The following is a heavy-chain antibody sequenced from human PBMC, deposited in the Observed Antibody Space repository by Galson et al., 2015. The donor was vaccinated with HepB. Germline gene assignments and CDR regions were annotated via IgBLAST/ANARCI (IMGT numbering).Heavy chain of an antibody. D-gene: IGHD1-26*01. CDR1: GYTLIGSL. J-gene: IGHJ4*02. CDR3: ALDVGRGTCDS. V-gene: IGHV1-24*01. Sequence: SVKVSCKVSGYTLIGSLIHWVRQSPVKGLEWMGGLDPEDGEIIYARSFRGRVTMTADSSTDTGYMELSTLTSEDTAVYYCALDVGRGTCDSWGQGTLVTVSS. CDR2: LDPEDGEI.